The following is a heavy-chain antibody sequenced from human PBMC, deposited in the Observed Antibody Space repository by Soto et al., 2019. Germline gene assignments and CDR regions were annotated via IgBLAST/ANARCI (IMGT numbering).Heavy chain of an antibody. CDR1: GFTLSSYS. D-gene: IGHD3-16*01. CDR2: ISSASDTI. J-gene: IGHJ6*02. V-gene: IGHV3-48*02. CDR3: ARPGEGVLFYYALDV. Sequence: EVQLVESGGGLVQPGGSLRLSCVASGFTLSSYSVNWVRQAPGKGLEWISYISSASDTIYYADSVKGRFTVSRDNAKNALYLQMNSLRDEDTAVYYCARPGEGVLFYYALDVWGQGTTVTISS.